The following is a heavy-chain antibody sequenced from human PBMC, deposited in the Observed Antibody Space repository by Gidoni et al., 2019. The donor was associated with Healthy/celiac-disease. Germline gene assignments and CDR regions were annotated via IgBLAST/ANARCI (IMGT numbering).Heavy chain of an antibody. V-gene: IGHV4-61*02. D-gene: IGHD3-16*01. CDR1: GGSISSRSYY. Sequence: QVQLQESGPGLVKPSQTLSLTCTVSGGSISSRSYYWSWIRQPAGKGLEWIGRIYTSGSTNYNPSLKSRVTISVDTSKNQFSLKLSSVTAADTAVYYCARSKRSSSTLYYFDYWGQGTLVTVSS. CDR3: ARSKRSSSTLYYFDY. CDR2: IYTSGST. J-gene: IGHJ4*02.